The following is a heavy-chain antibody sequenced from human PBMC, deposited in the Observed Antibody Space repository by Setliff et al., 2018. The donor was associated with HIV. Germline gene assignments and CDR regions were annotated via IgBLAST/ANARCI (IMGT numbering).Heavy chain of an antibody. CDR1: GGSFSSSY. CDR3: AKGPRGLSLRYYFDF. Sequence: PSETLSLTCAVYGGSFSSSYWSWIRQAPGKELEWIGQINHNGITHYNPSLETRVTMFADTSKNQFSLRLSPVTAADTAIYYCAKGPRGLSLRYYFDFWAQGSQVTV. J-gene: IGHJ4*02. V-gene: IGHV4-34*01. CDR2: INHNGIT.